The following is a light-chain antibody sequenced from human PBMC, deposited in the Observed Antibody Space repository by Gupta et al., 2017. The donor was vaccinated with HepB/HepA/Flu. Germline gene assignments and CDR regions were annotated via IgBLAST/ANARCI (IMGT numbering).Light chain of an antibody. V-gene: IGKV1-5*03. J-gene: IGKJ1*01. Sequence: DVQMTKSPSTLSASIGDRVTITCRASQSIDIWLAWYQQRPGKAKLLMSKASTLESGVPSRFSGSGSWTEFTLTISGLQPDDFATYYCQQYYTYSPERTFGQGTKVEIK. CDR1: QSIDIW. CDR2: KAS. CDR3: QQYYTYSPERT.